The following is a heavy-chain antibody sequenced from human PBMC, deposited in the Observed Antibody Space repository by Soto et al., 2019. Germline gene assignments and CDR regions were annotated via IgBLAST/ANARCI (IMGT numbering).Heavy chain of an antibody. J-gene: IGHJ4*02. V-gene: IGHV3-30*18. CDR2: ISYDGSNK. D-gene: IGHD3-10*01. CDR1: GFTFSSYV. Sequence: LRLSCAASGFTFSSYVMHWVRQAPGKGLEWVAVISYDGSNKYYADSVKGRFTISRDNSKNTLYLQMNSLRAEDTAVYYCAKVRSYYGSGSYYPALDYWGQGTLVTVSS. CDR3: AKVRSYYGSGSYYPALDY.